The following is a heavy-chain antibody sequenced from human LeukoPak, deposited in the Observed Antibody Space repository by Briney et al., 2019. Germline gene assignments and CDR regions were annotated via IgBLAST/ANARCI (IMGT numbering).Heavy chain of an antibody. CDR1: GGSISSGGYS. V-gene: IGHV4-30-2*01. CDR2: IYHSGST. D-gene: IGHD2-15*01. J-gene: IGHJ4*02. Sequence: SETLSLTCTVSGGSISSGGYSWSWIRQPPGKGLEWIGYIYHSGSTYYNPSLKSRVTISVDRSKNQFSLKLSSVTAADTAVYYCARGPDCSGGSCYYFDYWGQGTLVTVSS. CDR3: ARGPDCSGGSCYYFDY.